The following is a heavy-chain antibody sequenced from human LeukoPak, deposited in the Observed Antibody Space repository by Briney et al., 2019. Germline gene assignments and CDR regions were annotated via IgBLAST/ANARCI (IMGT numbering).Heavy chain of an antibody. J-gene: IGHJ4*02. V-gene: IGHV1-46*01. CDR3: ARRYLYYFDY. CDR2: INPSGGST. CDR1: GYTFTSYY. Sequence: GASVKVSCKASGYTFTSYYMHWVRQAPGQGLEWMGIINPSGGSTSYAQKFQARVTMTRDMSASTVYMELSSLRSEDTAVYYCARRYLYYFDYWGQGTLVTVSS. D-gene: IGHD1-1*01.